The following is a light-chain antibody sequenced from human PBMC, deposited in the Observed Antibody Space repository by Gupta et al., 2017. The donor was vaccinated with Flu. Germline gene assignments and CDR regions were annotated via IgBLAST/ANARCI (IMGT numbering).Light chain of an antibody. CDR3: QQSYSAPRA. CDR2: AAS. Sequence: DIQMIQSPSSLSASLGDRVTIICRASQSITMYLNWYQQKSGKAPRLLIYAASRLQSGVPSRFSGSGSGTDFTLTINGLQPEDIATYYCQQSYSAPRAFGQGTKVEIK. V-gene: IGKV1-39*01. CDR1: QSITMY. J-gene: IGKJ1*01.